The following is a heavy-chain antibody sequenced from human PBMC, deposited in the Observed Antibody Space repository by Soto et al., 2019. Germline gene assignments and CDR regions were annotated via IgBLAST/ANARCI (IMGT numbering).Heavy chain of an antibody. CDR1: EFTFSGRS. D-gene: IGHD3-10*01. V-gene: IGHV3-74*01. J-gene: IGHJ6*03. CDR2: IDKVGTDS. CDR3: ARGWFGPDV. Sequence: EVQLVESGGGLVQPGGSLRLSCAASEFTFSGRSVHWVRQAPGKGLVWVSGIDKVGTDSTYADSVKGRFTSSRDNAKNTVYLQRNSLRVDDSSVYYCARGWFGPDVWGKGTTVTVSS.